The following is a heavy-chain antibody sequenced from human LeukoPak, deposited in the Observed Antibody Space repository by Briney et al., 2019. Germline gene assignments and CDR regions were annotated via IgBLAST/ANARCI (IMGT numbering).Heavy chain of an antibody. CDR1: GFTFSSYW. D-gene: IGHD2-2*01. CDR2: INSDGSST. J-gene: IGHJ4*02. CDR3: ARVGCSSTSCYRVYYFDY. V-gene: IGHV3-74*01. Sequence: GVSLRLSCAASGFTFSSYWMHWVRQTPGKGLVWVSRINSDGSSTSYADSVKGRFTISRDNAKNTLYLQMNSLRAEDTAVYYCARVGCSSTSCYRVYYFDYWGQGTLVTVSS.